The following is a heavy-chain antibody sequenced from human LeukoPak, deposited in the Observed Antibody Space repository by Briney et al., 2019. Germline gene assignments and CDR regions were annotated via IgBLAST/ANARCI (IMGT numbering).Heavy chain of an antibody. CDR3: ARVGILTGYYYYYYYMDV. CDR1: GYTFTGYY. V-gene: IGHV1-2*02. CDR2: INPNSGGT. Sequence: GASVKVSCKASGYTFTGYYMHWVRQAPGQGLEWMGWINPNSGGTNYAQKFQGRVTMTRDTSISKAYMELSRLRSDDTAVYYCARVGILTGYYYYYYYMDVWGKGTTVTVSS. J-gene: IGHJ6*03. D-gene: IGHD3-9*01.